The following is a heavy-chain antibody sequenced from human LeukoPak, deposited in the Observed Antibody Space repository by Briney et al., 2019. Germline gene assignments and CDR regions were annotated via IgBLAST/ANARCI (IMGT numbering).Heavy chain of an antibody. Sequence: PSETLSPTCTVSGGSISSSSYQWGWIRQPPGKGLEWIGSIYYSGSTYYNPSLKSRVTVSVDTSKNQFSLELSSVTAADTAVYYCARISIVVVPAYFDYWGQGTLVTVSS. CDR3: ARISIVVVPAYFDY. CDR2: IYYSGST. J-gene: IGHJ4*02. CDR1: GGSISSSSYQ. D-gene: IGHD2-2*01. V-gene: IGHV4-39*01.